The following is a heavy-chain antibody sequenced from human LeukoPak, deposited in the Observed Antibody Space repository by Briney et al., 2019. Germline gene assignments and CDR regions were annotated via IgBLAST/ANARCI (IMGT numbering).Heavy chain of an antibody. CDR3: ASSAAGYSSGPSDY. J-gene: IGHJ4*02. V-gene: IGHV4-59*11. D-gene: IGHD6-19*01. CDR2: VYYSGST. Sequence: SETLSLTCTVSGGSISSHYWSWIRQSTGKGLEWIGYVYYSGSTQYNPSLKSRVTISVDTSKNQFSLKLSSVTAADTAVYYCASSAAGYSSGPSDYWGQGTLVTVSS. CDR1: GGSISSHY.